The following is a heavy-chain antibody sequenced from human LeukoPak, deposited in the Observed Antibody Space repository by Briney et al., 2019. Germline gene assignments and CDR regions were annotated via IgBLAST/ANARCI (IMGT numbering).Heavy chain of an antibody. CDR3: ASAPVLRYFDWLLYGAFDI. D-gene: IGHD3-9*01. CDR2: IYYSGST. CDR1: GGSISSGGYY. Sequence: SETLSLTCTVSGGSISSGGYYWSWIRQHPGKGLEWIGYIYYSGSTYYNPSLKSRVTISVDTPKNQFSLKLSSVTAADTAVYYCASAPVLRYFDWLLYGAFDIWGQGTMVTVSS. V-gene: IGHV4-31*03. J-gene: IGHJ3*02.